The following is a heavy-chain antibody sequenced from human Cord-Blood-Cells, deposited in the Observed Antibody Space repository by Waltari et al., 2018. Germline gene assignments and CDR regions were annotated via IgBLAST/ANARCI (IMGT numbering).Heavy chain of an antibody. D-gene: IGHD3-3*01. CDR2: IIPIFGTA. CDR3: AYYDFWSGHYYYYMDV. Sequence: QVQLVQSGAEVKKPGSSVKVSCKASGGTFSSYAISWLRQAPGQGLEWMGGIIPIFGTANYAQKFQGRVTITADKSTSTAYMELSSLRSEDTAVYYCAYYDFWSGHYYYYMDVWGKGTTVTVSS. CDR1: GGTFSSYA. V-gene: IGHV1-69*06. J-gene: IGHJ6*03.